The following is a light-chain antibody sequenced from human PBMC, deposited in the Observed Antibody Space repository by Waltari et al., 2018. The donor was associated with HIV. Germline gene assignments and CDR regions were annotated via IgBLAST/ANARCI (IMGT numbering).Light chain of an antibody. Sequence: QSALTQPASVSGSPGQSITISCTGTSSDVGTYNLVSWYQHHPGKAPKLMIYEVSKRPSGISNRFSGSKSGNTASLTISGLQAEDEADYYCCSYAGSSTLNYIFGTG. CDR1: SSDVGTYNL. CDR2: EVS. CDR3: CSYAGSSTLNYI. V-gene: IGLV2-23*02. J-gene: IGLJ1*01.